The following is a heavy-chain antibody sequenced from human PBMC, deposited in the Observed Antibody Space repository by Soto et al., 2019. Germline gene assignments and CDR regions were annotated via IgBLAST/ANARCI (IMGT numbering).Heavy chain of an antibody. J-gene: IGHJ6*02. Sequence: GALRLSCAASGFTFSSYGMHWVRQAPGKGLEWVAVISYDGSNKYYADSVKGRFTISRDNSKNTLYLQMNSLRAEDTAVYYCAKVVSNYRVYYYYYGMDVWGQGTTVTVSS. D-gene: IGHD4-4*01. V-gene: IGHV3-30*18. CDR3: AKVVSNYRVYYYYYGMDV. CDR2: ISYDGSNK. CDR1: GFTFSSYG.